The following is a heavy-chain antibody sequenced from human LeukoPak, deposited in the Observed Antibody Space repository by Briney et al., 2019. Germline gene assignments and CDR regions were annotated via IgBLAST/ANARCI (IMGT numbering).Heavy chain of an antibody. Sequence: GGSLRLSCAASGLTFSDYYMSWIRQAPGKGLQWVSYISSSGSTIYYADSVKGRFTISRDNAKNSLYLQMNSLRAEDTAVYYCARGISIPLRAEYFQHWGQGTLVTVSS. V-gene: IGHV3-11*01. CDR1: GLTFSDYY. CDR3: ARGISIPLRAEYFQH. CDR2: ISSSGSTI. J-gene: IGHJ1*01. D-gene: IGHD2-2*01.